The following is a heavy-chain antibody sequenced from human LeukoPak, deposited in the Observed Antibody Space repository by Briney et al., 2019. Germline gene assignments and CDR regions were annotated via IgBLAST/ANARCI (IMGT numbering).Heavy chain of an antibody. CDR3: ARADGCGGDCYPDAFDI. CDR1: GGSISSSSYY. D-gene: IGHD2-21*02. Sequence: SETLSLTCTVSGGSISSSSYYWGWIRQPPGKGLEWIGSIYYSGSTYYNPSLKSRVTISVDTSKNQFSLKLSSVTAADTAVYYCARADGCGGDCYPDAFDIWGQGTMVTVSS. J-gene: IGHJ3*02. V-gene: IGHV4-39*07. CDR2: IYYSGST.